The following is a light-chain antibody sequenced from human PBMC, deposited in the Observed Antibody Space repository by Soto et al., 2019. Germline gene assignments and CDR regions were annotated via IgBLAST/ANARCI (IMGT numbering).Light chain of an antibody. Sequence: QSALTQPPSVSGAPGQRVTISCTGSSSNIGAGYDVHWYQRLPGTAPKLLIYGNSNRPSGVPDRFSGSKSGTSASLAITGLQAEDEADYYCQSYDSSLSGFYVFGTGTKVTVL. CDR2: GNS. CDR3: QSYDSSLSGFYV. CDR1: SSNIGAGYD. V-gene: IGLV1-40*01. J-gene: IGLJ1*01.